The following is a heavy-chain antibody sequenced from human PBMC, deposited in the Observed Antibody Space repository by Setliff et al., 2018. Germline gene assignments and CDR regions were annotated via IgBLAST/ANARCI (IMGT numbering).Heavy chain of an antibody. V-gene: IGHV3-30*02. J-gene: IGHJ4*02. CDR2: IRPDGSNK. Sequence: LRLSCAASGFTFSGYGIHWVRQAPGKGLEWVAFIRPDGSNKYYADFVKGRFTISRDNSKNTLYLQMNSRRVEDTAVYYCAKDTYYYDSSGYYVFDYWGQGTLVTVSS. CDR3: AKDTYYYDSSGYYVFDY. CDR1: GFTFSGYG. D-gene: IGHD3-22*01.